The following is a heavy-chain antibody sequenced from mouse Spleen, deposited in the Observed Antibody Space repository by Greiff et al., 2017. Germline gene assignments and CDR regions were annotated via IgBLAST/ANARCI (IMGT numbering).Heavy chain of an antibody. CDR3: ARHGNYRYFDV. Sequence: EVMLVESGGGLVKLGGSLKLSCAASGFTFSSYAMSWVRQTPEKRLEWVATISSGGGNTYYPDSVKGRFTISRDNAKNTLYLQMSSLKSEDTAMYYCARHGNYRYFDVWGAGTTVTVSS. CDR1: GFTFSSYA. V-gene: IGHV5-9*01. J-gene: IGHJ1*01. CDR2: ISSGGGNT. D-gene: IGHD2-1*01.